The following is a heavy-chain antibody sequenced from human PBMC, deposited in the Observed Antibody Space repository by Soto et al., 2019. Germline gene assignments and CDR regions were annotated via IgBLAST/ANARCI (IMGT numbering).Heavy chain of an antibody. CDR1: GGTFSSYA. D-gene: IGHD1-26*01. Sequence: ASVKVCCKASGGTFSSYAISWVRQAPGQGLEWMGGIIPIFGTANYAQKFQGRVTITADESTSTAYMELSSLRSEDTAVYYCARGSFPLHTTYFDYWGQGTLVTVSS. CDR3: ARGSFPLHTTYFDY. V-gene: IGHV1-69*13. CDR2: IIPIFGTA. J-gene: IGHJ4*02.